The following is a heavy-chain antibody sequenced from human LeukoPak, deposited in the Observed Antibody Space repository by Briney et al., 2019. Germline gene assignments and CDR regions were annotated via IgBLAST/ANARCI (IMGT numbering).Heavy chain of an antibody. CDR2: INHGGTT. Sequence: PSETLSLTCAVYAWSFGGYYWSWIRQPQGKGREWIVKINHGGTTNYHPSLRSRVTISVDTSKSQFSLKLSSVTAADTAVYYCARASLPNSSSSRRYYYMDVWGKGTTVTVSS. CDR3: ARASLPNSSSSRRYYYMDV. D-gene: IGHD6-6*01. V-gene: IGHV4-34*01. CDR1: AWSFGGYY. J-gene: IGHJ6*03.